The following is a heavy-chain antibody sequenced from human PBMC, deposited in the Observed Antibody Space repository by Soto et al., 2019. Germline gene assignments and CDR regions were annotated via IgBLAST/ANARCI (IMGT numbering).Heavy chain of an antibody. CDR1: GDTFTSYY. Sequence: GASVEVSCKASGDTFTSYYMHWLRQAPGQGLEWMGIINPSGGSTSYAQKFQGRVTMTRDTSTSTVYMELSSLRSEDTAVYYCARARHRRYSHAFDIWGQGTMVTVSS. CDR2: INPSGGST. CDR3: ARARHRRYSHAFDI. J-gene: IGHJ3*02. D-gene: IGHD5-18*01. V-gene: IGHV1-46*03.